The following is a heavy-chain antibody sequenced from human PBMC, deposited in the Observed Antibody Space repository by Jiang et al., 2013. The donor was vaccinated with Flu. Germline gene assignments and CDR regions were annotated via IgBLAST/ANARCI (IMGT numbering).Heavy chain of an antibody. CDR3: AREDVAETDY. Sequence: SGAEVKKPGSSVKVSCKASGSSFNNYIITWVRQAPGQGLEWMGRIIPIVGLGNYAQKFQGRVTITADSSTNTAYMELSGLRIDDTALYYCAREDVAETDYWGQGTLVTVSS. CDR2: IIPIVGLG. V-gene: IGHV1-69*04. CDR1: GSSFNNYI. J-gene: IGHJ4*02.